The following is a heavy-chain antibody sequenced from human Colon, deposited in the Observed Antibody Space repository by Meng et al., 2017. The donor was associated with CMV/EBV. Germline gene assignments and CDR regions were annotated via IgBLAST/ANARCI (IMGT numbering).Heavy chain of an antibody. D-gene: IGHD1-26*01. V-gene: IGHV3-13*01. CDR3: ARAPGGGGIVGATDYYYGMDV. Sequence: GESLKFSCVVSGFTFSHYEMNWVRQATGKGLEWVSAIGTAGDTYYPGSVKGRFTISRENAKNSLYLQMNSLRAGDTAVYYCARAPGGGGIVGATDYYYGMDVWGQGTTVTVSS. J-gene: IGHJ6*02. CDR1: GFTFSHYE. CDR2: IGTAGDT.